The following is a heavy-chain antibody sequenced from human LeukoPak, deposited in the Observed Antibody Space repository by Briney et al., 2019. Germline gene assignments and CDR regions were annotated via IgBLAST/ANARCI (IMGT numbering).Heavy chain of an antibody. Sequence: GGSLRLSCAASGFTFSSYGMHWVRQAPGKGLEWVAVISYDGSNKYYADSVKGRFTISRDNSKNTLYLQMNSLRPEDTAVYYCAKGRAAAGNPYCFDYWGQGTLVTVSS. J-gene: IGHJ4*02. V-gene: IGHV3-30*18. D-gene: IGHD6-13*01. CDR3: AKGRAAAGNPYCFDY. CDR1: GFTFSSYG. CDR2: ISYDGSNK.